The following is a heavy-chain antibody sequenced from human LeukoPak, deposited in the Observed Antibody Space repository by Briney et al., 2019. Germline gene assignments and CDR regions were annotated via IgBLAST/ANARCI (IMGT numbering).Heavy chain of an antibody. J-gene: IGHJ4*02. CDR2: INAGNGNT. CDR3: ARDWSIAVAGSGSFDY. Sequence: ASVKVSCKASGYTFTSYAMHWVRQAPGQRLEWMGWINAGNGNTKYSQKFQGRVTITRDTSASTAYMELSSLRSEDTAVYYCARDWSIAVAGSGSFDYWGQGTLVTVSS. CDR1: GYTFTSYA. D-gene: IGHD6-19*01. V-gene: IGHV1-3*01.